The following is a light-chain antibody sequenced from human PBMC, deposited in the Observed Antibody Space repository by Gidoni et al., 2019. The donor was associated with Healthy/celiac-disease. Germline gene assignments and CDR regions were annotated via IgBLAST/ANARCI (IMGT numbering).Light chain of an antibody. CDR2: GAS. CDR1: QSVSSSY. CDR3: QQYGSSPRT. V-gene: IGKV3-20*01. J-gene: IGKJ1*01. Sequence: IVLTQAPGTLSLSPGERATLSWRSRQSVSSSYLAWYQQKPGQAPRLLIYGASSRATGIPDRFSGSGSGTDFTLTISRLEPEDFAVYYCQQYGSSPRTFGQGTKVEIK.